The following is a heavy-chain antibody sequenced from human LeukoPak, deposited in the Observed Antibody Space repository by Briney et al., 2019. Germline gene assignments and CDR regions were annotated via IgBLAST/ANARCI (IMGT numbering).Heavy chain of an antibody. Sequence: ASVKVSCKASGYTFTGYYMHWVRQAPGQGLEWMGWINPNSGGTNYAQKFQGRVTMTRDTSISTAYMELSRLRSDDTAVYYCATLDWNDEWDWFDPWGQGTLVTVSS. V-gene: IGHV1-2*02. CDR1: GYTFTGYY. D-gene: IGHD1-1*01. CDR2: INPNSGGT. CDR3: ATLDWNDEWDWFDP. J-gene: IGHJ5*02.